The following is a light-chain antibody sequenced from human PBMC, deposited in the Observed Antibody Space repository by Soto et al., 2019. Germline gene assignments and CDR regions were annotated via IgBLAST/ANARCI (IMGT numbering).Light chain of an antibody. J-gene: IGLJ3*02. CDR1: SSNIGSTT. Sequence: QPVLTQPPSASGTPGQRVTISCSGSSSNIGSTTANWYQHLPGTAPKLLIYSNNQRPSGVPDRFSGSKSGTSASLAIRGLRSEDEADYYCAAWDDSLNGWVFGGGTKVTVL. CDR3: AAWDDSLNGWV. CDR2: SNN. V-gene: IGLV1-44*01.